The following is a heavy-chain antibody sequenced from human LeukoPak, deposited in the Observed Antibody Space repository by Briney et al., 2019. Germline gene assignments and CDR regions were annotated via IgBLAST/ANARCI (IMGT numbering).Heavy chain of an antibody. D-gene: IGHD2-21*02. CDR3: ARVLTRGPLLFDC. CDR1: GFTFSSYG. J-gene: IGHJ4*02. Sequence: GGSLRLSCAASGFTFSSYGMHWVRQAPGKGLEWVSYISSISSTIYYADSVKGRFTISRDNSKNTLYLQMTSLRAEDTAIYYCARVLTRGPLLFDCWGQGTLVTVSS. CDR2: ISSISSTI. V-gene: IGHV3-48*01.